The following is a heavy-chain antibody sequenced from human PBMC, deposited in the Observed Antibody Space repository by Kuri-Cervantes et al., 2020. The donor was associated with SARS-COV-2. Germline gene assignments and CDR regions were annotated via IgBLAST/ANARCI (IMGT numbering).Heavy chain of an antibody. CDR1: GYTLTELS. D-gene: IGHD3-9*01. CDR3: ARYLDWERGIDS. CDR2: FDPEDGET. Sequence: ASVKVSCKVSGYTLTELSMHWVRQAPGKGLEWMGGFDPEDGETIYAQKFQGRVTMTEDTSTDTAYMELGSLKSEDTAVYFCARYLDWERGIDSWGQGSLVTVSS. J-gene: IGHJ4*02. V-gene: IGHV1-24*01.